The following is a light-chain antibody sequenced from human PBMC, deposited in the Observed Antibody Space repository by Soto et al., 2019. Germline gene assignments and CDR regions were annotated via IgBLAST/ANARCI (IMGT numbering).Light chain of an antibody. CDR1: SSNIGAGYD. CDR3: QSYDSSLSGYV. J-gene: IGLJ1*01. V-gene: IGLV1-40*01. CDR2: NNK. Sequence: QSVVTQPPSVSGAPGQRVTISCTGSSSNIGAGYDVHWYQQIPGTAPKLLMYNNKNRPPGVPDRFSGSKSGTSASLAITGLQAGDEADYYCQSYDSSLSGYVFGTGTKLTVL.